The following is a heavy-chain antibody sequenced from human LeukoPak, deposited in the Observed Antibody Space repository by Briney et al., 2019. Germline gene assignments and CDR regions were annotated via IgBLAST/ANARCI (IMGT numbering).Heavy chain of an antibody. V-gene: IGHV1-18*01. CDR2: ISAYNGNT. J-gene: IGHJ6*02. Sequence: GASVKVSCEASGYTFTSYGISWVRQAPGQGLEWMGWISAYNGNTNYAQKLQGRVTMTTDTSTSTAYMELRSLRSDDTAVYYCARNYEDDYYYGMDVWGQGTTVTVSS. CDR1: GYTFTSYG. D-gene: IGHD1-7*01. CDR3: ARNYEDDYYYGMDV.